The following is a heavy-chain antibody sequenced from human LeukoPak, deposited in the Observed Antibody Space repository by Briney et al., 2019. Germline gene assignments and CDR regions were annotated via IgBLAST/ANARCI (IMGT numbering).Heavy chain of an antibody. D-gene: IGHD2-15*01. CDR3: ARDCSGGSCHRLQPWYFDY. CDR2: IIPIFGTA. V-gene: IGHV1-69*06. Sequence: SVKVSCKASGGTFSSYAISWVRQAPGQGLEWMGRIIPIFGTANYAQKFQGRVTITADKSTSTAYMELSSLRSEDTAVYYCARDCSGGSCHRLQPWYFDYWGQGTLVTVSS. CDR1: GGTFSSYA. J-gene: IGHJ4*02.